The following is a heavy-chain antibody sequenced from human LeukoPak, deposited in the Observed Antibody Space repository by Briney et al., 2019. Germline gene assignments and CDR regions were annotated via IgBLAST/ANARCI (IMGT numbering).Heavy chain of an antibody. D-gene: IGHD3-3*01. CDR3: ARDHKAVRFLDLAADASDI. V-gene: IGHV3-30-3*01. CDR1: GFTFSSYA. Sequence: GRSLRLSCAASGFTFSSYAMHWVRQAPGKGLEWVAVISYDGSNKYYADSVKGRFTISRDNSKNTLYLQMNSLRAEDTAVYYCARDHKAVRFLDLAADASDIWGQGTMVTVSS. J-gene: IGHJ3*02. CDR2: ISYDGSNK.